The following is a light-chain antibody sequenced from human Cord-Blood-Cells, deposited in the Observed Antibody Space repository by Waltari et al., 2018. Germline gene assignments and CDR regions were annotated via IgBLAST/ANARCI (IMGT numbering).Light chain of an antibody. CDR1: SSTIGRNY. CDR2: RNN. Sequence: QSVLTQPPSASGTPGQRVLIPCSGSSSTIGRNYVYWYQQLPGTAPKLLIYRNNQRPSGVPDRFSGSKSGTSASLAISGLRSEDEADYYCAAWDDSLSGWVFGGGTKLTVL. CDR3: AAWDDSLSGWV. V-gene: IGLV1-47*01. J-gene: IGLJ3*02.